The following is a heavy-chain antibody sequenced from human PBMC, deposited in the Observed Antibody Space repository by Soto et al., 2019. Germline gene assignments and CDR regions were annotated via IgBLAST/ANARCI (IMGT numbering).Heavy chain of an antibody. J-gene: IGHJ3*02. Sequence: PGGSLRLSCVASGFTFGSHGMHWVRQAPGKGLEWVAVISYDETNERYVDSVKGRFTISRDNSNNTLSLQMHILRVEDTAVYFCAKGGYYSLFDIWGQGTMVTVSS. D-gene: IGHD3-16*01. CDR1: GFTFGSHG. CDR2: ISYDETNE. V-gene: IGHV3-30*18. CDR3: AKGGYYSLFDI.